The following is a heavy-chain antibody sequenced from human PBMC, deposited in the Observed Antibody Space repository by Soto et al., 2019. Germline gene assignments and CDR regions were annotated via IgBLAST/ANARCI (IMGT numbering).Heavy chain of an antibody. D-gene: IGHD3-9*01. V-gene: IGHV3-48*01. CDR3: ARDTSTGYYQDFDY. J-gene: IGHJ4*02. CDR2: ISSSSSTI. CDR1: GFTFSSYS. Sequence: GGSLRLSCAASGFTFSSYSMNWVRQAPGKGLEWVSYISSSSSTIYYADSVKGRFTISRDNAKNSLYRQMNSLRAGDTAVYYCARDTSTGYYQDFDYWGQGTLVTVSS.